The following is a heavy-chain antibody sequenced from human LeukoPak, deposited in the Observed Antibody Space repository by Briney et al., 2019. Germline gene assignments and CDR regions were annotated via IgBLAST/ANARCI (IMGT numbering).Heavy chain of an antibody. V-gene: IGHV4-39*01. J-gene: IGHJ4*02. CDR3: ARIAYSSGVNMDY. CDR2: IYYSGST. CDR1: GGSISSSSYY. Sequence: PSETLSFTCTVSGGSISSSSYYWGWIRQPPGKGLEWIGSIYYSGSTYYNPSLKSRVTISVDTSKNQFSLKLSSVTAADTAVYYCARIAYSSGVNMDYWGQGTLVTVSS. D-gene: IGHD6-19*01.